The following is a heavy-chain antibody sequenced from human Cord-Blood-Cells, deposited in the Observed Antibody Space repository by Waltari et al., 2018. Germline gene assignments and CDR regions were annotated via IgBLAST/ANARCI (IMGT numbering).Heavy chain of an antibody. V-gene: IGHV1-2*02. CDR3: ARDYDILTGYFTEDAFDI. CDR2: INPNSGGT. J-gene: IGHJ3*02. D-gene: IGHD3-9*01. Sequence: QVQLVQSGAEVKKPGASVKVSCKASGYTFTGYYMHWVRQAPGQGLEWMGWINPNSGGTNYAQKFQGRVTMTRDTSISTAYMELSRLRSDDTAVYYCARDYDILTGYFTEDAFDIWGQGTMVTVSS. CDR1: GYTFTGYY.